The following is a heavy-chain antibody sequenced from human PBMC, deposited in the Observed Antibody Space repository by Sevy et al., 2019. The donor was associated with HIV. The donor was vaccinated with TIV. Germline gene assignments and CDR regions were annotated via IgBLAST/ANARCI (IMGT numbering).Heavy chain of an antibody. CDR3: ASNISQYDSNTYYPDY. Sequence: GGSLRLSCVASGFNLSPYWMTWVRQAPGKGLEWVANIKQDGNEKYYVDSVKGRFTVSRDNAKNALYLQMYSLRVEDTAVYFCASNISQYDSNTYYPDYWGQGTRVTVSS. D-gene: IGHD3-22*01. CDR1: GFNLSPYW. V-gene: IGHV3-7*01. CDR2: IKQDGNEK. J-gene: IGHJ4*02.